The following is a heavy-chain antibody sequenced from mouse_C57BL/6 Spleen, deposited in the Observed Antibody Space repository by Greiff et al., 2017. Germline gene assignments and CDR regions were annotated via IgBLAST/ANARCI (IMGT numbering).Heavy chain of an antibody. D-gene: IGHD2-4*01. CDR2: IYPGSGST. Sequence: VQLQQPGAELVKPGASVKMSCKASGYTFTSYWITWVKQRPGQGLEWIGGIYPGSGSTNYNEKFKSKATLTVDTSSSTAYMQLSSLTSDDSAVYFCACGRDDYDRGPYFHYLGQGTTLPV. CDR1: GYTFTSYW. V-gene: IGHV1-55*01. CDR3: ACGRDDYDRGPYFHY. J-gene: IGHJ2*01.